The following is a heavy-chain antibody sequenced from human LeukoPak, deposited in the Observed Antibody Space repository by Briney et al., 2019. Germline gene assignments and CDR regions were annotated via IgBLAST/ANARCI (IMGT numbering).Heavy chain of an antibody. Sequence: ASVKVSCTASGYTFTSYYMHWVRQAPGQGLEWMGIINPSGGSTSYAQKFQGRVTMTRDTSTSTVYMELSSLRSEDTAVYYCARDTHDYGDYIHYYYYGMDVWGQGTTVTVSS. CDR2: INPSGGST. CDR1: GYTFTSYY. V-gene: IGHV1-46*01. CDR3: ARDTHDYGDYIHYYYYGMDV. J-gene: IGHJ6*02. D-gene: IGHD4-17*01.